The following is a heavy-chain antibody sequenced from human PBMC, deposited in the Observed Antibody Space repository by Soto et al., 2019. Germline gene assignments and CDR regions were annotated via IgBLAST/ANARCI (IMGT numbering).Heavy chain of an antibody. D-gene: IGHD3-10*02. V-gene: IGHV1-18*04. J-gene: IGHJ4*02. Sequence: QVQLVQSGAEVKKPGASVNVSCKASGYTFSNYGISWVRQAPGQGLEWMGWNSAYNGNTNYAQKLQGRVTMTTDTSTSTVYMELRSLRSDDTAVYYCARDRLEATHYDRAREAYWGQGTLVIVSS. CDR3: ARDRLEATHYDRAREAY. CDR1: GYTFSNYG. CDR2: NSAYNGNT.